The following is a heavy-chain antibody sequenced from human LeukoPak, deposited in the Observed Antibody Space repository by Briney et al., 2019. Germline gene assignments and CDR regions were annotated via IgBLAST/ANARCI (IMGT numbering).Heavy chain of an antibody. V-gene: IGHV1-69*13. CDR3: ARDSITMVRDDQGTFDY. D-gene: IGHD3-10*01. Sequence: GASVKFSCKASGGTFSSYAISWVRQAPGQGLEWMGGIIPIFGTANYAQKFQGRVTITADESTSTAYMELSSLRSEDTAVYYCARDSITMVRDDQGTFDYWGQGTLVTVSS. J-gene: IGHJ4*02. CDR2: IIPIFGTA. CDR1: GGTFSSYA.